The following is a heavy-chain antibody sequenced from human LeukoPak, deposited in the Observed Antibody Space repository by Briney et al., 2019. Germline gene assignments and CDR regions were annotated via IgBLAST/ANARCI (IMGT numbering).Heavy chain of an antibody. D-gene: IGHD2-2*01. Sequence: GGSLRLSCLASGFTFSDYYMSWIRQAPGKGLEWVSYIDNSGYSTYTADSVQGRFTVSRDNAKKSLYLQMNSLRVEDTAVYYCVRYCSSVSCPNNNWGQGTLVAVSS. CDR1: GFTFSDYY. CDR3: VRYCSSVSCPNNN. CDR2: IDNSGYST. V-gene: IGHV3-11*04. J-gene: IGHJ4*02.